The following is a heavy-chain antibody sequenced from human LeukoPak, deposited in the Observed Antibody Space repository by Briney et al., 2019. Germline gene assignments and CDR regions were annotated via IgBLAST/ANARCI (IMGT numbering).Heavy chain of an antibody. V-gene: IGHV3-30*03. Sequence: GGSLRLSCAASGFTFSSYGMHWVRQAPGKGLEWVAVISYDGSNKYSADSVKGRFTISRDNAKNSLYLQMNSLRAEDTAVYYCARDPSGYCSGGSCYRFDPWGQGTLVTVSS. D-gene: IGHD2-15*01. CDR2: ISYDGSNK. J-gene: IGHJ5*02. CDR3: ARDPSGYCSGGSCYRFDP. CDR1: GFTFSSYG.